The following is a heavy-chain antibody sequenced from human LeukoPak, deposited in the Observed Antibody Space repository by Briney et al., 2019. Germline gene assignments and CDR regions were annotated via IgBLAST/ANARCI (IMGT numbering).Heavy chain of an antibody. CDR3: ARDLRHYDILTGYYREVTPNYGMDV. CDR2: INPSGGST. J-gene: IGHJ6*02. CDR1: GYTFTSYY. D-gene: IGHD3-9*01. Sequence: ASVKVSCKASGYTFTSYYMHWVRQAPGQGLEWMGIINPSGGSTSYAQKFQGRVTMTRDTSTSTVYMELSSLRSQDTAVYYCARDLRHYDILTGYYREVTPNYGMDVWGQGTTVTVSS. V-gene: IGHV1-46*01.